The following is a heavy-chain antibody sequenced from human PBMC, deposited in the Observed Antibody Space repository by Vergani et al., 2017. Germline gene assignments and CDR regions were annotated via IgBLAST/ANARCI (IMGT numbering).Heavy chain of an antibody. D-gene: IGHD5-18*01. V-gene: IGHV3-49*04. CDR3: TRGYKYGYD. Sequence: VQLVESGGGVVQPGRSLRLACITSGFPFHDFGINWVRQAPGKGLEWISLIRTSENGGTSHYAASVAGRFSISRDDSKSVAYLQMDGLKTDDTATYYCTRGYKYGYDWGQGTLVTVSS. CDR2: IRTSENGGTS. J-gene: IGHJ4*02. CDR1: GFPFHDFG.